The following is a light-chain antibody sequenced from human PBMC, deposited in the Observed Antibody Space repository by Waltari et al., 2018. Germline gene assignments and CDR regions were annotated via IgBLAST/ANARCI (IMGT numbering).Light chain of an antibody. Sequence: QSVLNQPPSVSAIPGQRVTISCSGDTSNIGSHFLPWFQQAPQMAPKLLIHPPNQRPSVVPDLFSGSRSGTSASLAISGLQSEDEADYYCASWDDGLNGWMFGGGTKVTVL. CDR2: PPN. V-gene: IGLV1-44*01. J-gene: IGLJ3*02. CDR1: TSNIGSHF. CDR3: ASWDDGLNGWM.